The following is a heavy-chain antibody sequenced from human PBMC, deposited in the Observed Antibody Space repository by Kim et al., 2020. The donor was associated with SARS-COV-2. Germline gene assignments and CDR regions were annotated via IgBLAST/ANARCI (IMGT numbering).Heavy chain of an antibody. CDR2: INAGNSNT. D-gene: IGHD6-19*01. V-gene: IGHV1-3*01. J-gene: IGHJ1*01. CDR1: GYTFTSYA. CDR3: ARGSDSSGCQGEEGEGVYFQH. Sequence: ASVKVSCKASGYTFTSYAMHWVRQALGQRLEWMGWINAGNSNTKYSQKFQDRVTITRDTSASTAYMELSSLRSEDTAVYYCARGSDSSGCQGEEGEGVYFQHWGHGTLVTVSS.